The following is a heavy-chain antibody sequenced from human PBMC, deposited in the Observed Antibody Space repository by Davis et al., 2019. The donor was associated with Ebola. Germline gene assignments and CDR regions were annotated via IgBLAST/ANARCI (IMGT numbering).Heavy chain of an antibody. CDR3: ASLRRTITGMDDGFDI. CDR2: IFTGDSDT. Sequence: GESLKISCQDSGNTFNSHWIGWVRQLPGKGLEWMGVIFTGDSDTRYSPSFRGQVTISADKSIKTAFLQWSSLKASDTAMYYCASLRRTITGMDDGFDIWGQGTMVTVSS. J-gene: IGHJ3*02. V-gene: IGHV5-51*01. CDR1: GNTFNSHW. D-gene: IGHD1-20*01.